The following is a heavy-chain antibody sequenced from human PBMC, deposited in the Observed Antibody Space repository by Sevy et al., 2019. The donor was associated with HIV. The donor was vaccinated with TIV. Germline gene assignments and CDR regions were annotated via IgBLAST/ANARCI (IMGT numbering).Heavy chain of an antibody. V-gene: IGHV3-15*01. CDR2: IKSKTDGGTT. CDR3: TTGGSLFQH. Sequence: GGSLRLSCAASGFTFSNVWMSWVRQAPGKGLEWISNIKSKTDGGTTDYAAPVKGSFTISRDDSKTTLYLQMNSLKIEDIAVYYCTTGGSLFQHWGQGTLVTVSS. J-gene: IGHJ1*01. D-gene: IGHD3-16*01. CDR1: GFTFSNVW.